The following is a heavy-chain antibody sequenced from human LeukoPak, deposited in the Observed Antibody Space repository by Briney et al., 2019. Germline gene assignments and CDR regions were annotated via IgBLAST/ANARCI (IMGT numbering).Heavy chain of an antibody. V-gene: IGHV4-59*01. CDR3: ARGGSIVGATPHDTFDI. J-gene: IGHJ3*02. Sequence: PETPSLTSTVSGGAISVYYWSSIPQPPQKGLDWSSYMYYSGSTNYSPSLKSRVSISVDTSNNQFSLKLTSVTAADAAVDYCARGGSIVGATPHDTFDIWGQGTMVTVSS. CDR1: GGAISVYY. CDR2: MYYSGST. D-gene: IGHD1-26*01.